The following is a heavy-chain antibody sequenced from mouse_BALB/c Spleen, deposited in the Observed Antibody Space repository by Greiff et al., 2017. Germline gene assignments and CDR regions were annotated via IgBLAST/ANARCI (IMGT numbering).Heavy chain of an antibody. Sequence: QVQLQQPGAELVRPGASVKLSCKASGYTFTSYWINWVKQRPGQGLEWIGNIYPSDSYTNYNQKFKDKATLTVDKSSSTAYMQLSSPTSEDSAVYYCTRRDDYGEGMDYWGQGTSVTVSS. V-gene: IGHV1-69*02. CDR2: IYPSDSYT. J-gene: IGHJ4*01. CDR1: GYTFTSYW. D-gene: IGHD2-4*01. CDR3: TRRDDYGEGMDY.